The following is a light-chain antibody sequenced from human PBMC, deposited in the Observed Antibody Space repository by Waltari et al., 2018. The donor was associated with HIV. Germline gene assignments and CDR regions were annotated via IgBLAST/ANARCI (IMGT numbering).Light chain of an antibody. CDR1: SSTIGTNH. Sequence: QSVLTQPPSASGTPGQRVTISCSGGSSTIGTNHVDWYQQLPGTTPKLLIYRNKPRPSGVPDRFSGSKSGTSTSLAISGLRSEDEADYYCAAWDDSLSAPVFGGGTKLTVL. CDR2: RNK. CDR3: AAWDDSLSAPV. V-gene: IGLV1-47*01. J-gene: IGLJ3*02.